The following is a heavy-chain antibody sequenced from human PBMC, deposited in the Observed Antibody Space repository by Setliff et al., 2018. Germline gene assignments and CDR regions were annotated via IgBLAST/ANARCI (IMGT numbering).Heavy chain of an antibody. CDR3: ARDGVSYGMDV. CDR2: IHVSGGST. J-gene: IGHJ6*02. Sequence: LRLSCVASTFTFTKYAVTWVRQAPGKGLEWVSSIHVSGGSTYYADSVKGRFTISRDNSRNTLYLQMNSLRAEDTAVYYCARDGVSYGMDVWGQGTTVTVSS. CDR1: TFTFTKYA. V-gene: IGHV3-23*01.